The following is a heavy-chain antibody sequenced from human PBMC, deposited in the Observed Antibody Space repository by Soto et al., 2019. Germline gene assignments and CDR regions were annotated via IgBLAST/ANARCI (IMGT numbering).Heavy chain of an antibody. CDR1: GDTFSNYD. V-gene: IGHV1-8*01. J-gene: IGHJ6*02. CDR2: MNPNSGNT. Sequence: QVQLVQSGAEVKKPGASVKVSCKASGDTFSNYDIKWVRQATGQGLEWMGWMNPNSGNTGSARKFQGRVTMTRSTSISTAYMELSSLRSEDTAVYYCARDRNGMDVWGQGTTVTVSS. CDR3: ARDRNGMDV.